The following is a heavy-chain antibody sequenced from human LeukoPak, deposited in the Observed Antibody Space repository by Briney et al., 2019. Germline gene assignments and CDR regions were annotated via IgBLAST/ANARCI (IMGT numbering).Heavy chain of an antibody. Sequence: GGSLRLSCAASGFTFSRYAMSWVRQAPGKGLEWVSAISGSGGSTYYADSVKGRFTISRDNSKNTLYLQMNSLRAEDTAVYYCAKGYYYDSSGYYFSLVAFDIWGQGTMVTVSS. V-gene: IGHV3-23*01. J-gene: IGHJ3*02. CDR2: ISGSGGST. D-gene: IGHD3-22*01. CDR3: AKGYYYDSSGYYFSLVAFDI. CDR1: GFTFSRYA.